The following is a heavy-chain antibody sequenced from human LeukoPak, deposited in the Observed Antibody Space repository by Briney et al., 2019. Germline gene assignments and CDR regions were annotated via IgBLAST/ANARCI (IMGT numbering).Heavy chain of an antibody. J-gene: IGHJ3*01. Sequence: SETLSLTCAVYGDSITTYYWSWVRQPPGKGLEWIGYIFYDGRINYNPSLKSRVTVSVDTSKSQVSLKLTSVTPADTAVYYCARGMEAFDVWGQGTMVTVSS. CDR3: ARGMEAFDV. V-gene: IGHV4-59*01. CDR1: GDSITTYY. CDR2: IFYDGRI. D-gene: IGHD2-8*01.